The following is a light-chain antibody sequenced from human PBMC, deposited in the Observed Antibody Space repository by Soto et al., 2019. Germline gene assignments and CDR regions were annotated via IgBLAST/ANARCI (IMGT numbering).Light chain of an antibody. CDR3: QQSYSSLYT. J-gene: IGKJ2*01. Sequence: DPQMTQSPSSLSASVGDRVTITCRASQSISSYLNWYQQKPGKAPKLLIYAASSLQSGVPSRFSGSGSGTDFTLTISSLQPEDFATYYCQQSYSSLYTFGQGTKLEIK. CDR2: AAS. CDR1: QSISSY. V-gene: IGKV1-39*01.